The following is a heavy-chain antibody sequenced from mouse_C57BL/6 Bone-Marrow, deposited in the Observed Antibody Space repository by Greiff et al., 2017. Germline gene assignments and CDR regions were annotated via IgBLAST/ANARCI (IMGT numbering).Heavy chain of an antibody. Sequence: EVKVVESGGGLVKPGGSLKLSCAASGFTFSSYAMSWVRQTPEKRLEWVATISDGGSYTYYPDNVKGRFTISRDNAKNNLYLQMSHLKSEDTAMYYCARERYYSYYYAMDYWGQGTSVTVSS. CDR1: GFTFSSYA. CDR2: ISDGGSYT. CDR3: ARERYYSYYYAMDY. J-gene: IGHJ4*01. V-gene: IGHV5-4*01. D-gene: IGHD1-1*01.